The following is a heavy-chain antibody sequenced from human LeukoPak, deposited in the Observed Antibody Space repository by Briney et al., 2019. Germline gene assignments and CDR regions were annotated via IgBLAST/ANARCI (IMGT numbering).Heavy chain of an antibody. CDR2: INHSGST. J-gene: IGHJ4*02. CDR1: GGSFSGYY. V-gene: IGHV4-34*01. D-gene: IGHD6-19*01. CDR3: ARVRYSSGWDSDY. Sequence: PSETLSLTCAVYGGSFSGYYWSWIRQPPGKGLEWIGEINHSGSTNYNPSLKSRVTISVDTSKNQFSLKLSSVTAADTAVYYCARVRYSSGWDSDYWGQGTLVTVSS.